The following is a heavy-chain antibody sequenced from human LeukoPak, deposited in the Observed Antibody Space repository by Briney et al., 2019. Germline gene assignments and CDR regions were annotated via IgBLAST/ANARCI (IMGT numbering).Heavy chain of an antibody. J-gene: IGHJ3*02. CDR2: IYYSGST. V-gene: IGHV4-59*08. CDR1: GGSISSYY. D-gene: IGHD2-2*01. CDR3: ARHHCSSTSYYAFDI. Sequence: PSETLSLTCTVSGGSISSYYWSWIRQPPGRGLEWIGYIYYSGSTNYNPSLKSRVTISVDTSKNQFSLKLSSVTAADTAVYYCARHHCSSTSYYAFDIWGQGTMVTVSS.